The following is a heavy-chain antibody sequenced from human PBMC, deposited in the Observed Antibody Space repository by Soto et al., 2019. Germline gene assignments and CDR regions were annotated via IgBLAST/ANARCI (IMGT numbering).Heavy chain of an antibody. V-gene: IGHV1-18*01. Sequence: QVQLVQSGAEVKKPGASVNVSCKASGYTFTTYSLSWVRQVPGHGLEWMGWISAYNGNTNYAQKRKGRVTMTRDTSTNTAHLELRSLRSDDTAVYYCARAVYGDNSGSWYLDLWGRGTLVTVSS. CDR2: ISAYNGNT. CDR1: GYTFTTYS. CDR3: ARAVYGDNSGSWYLDL. D-gene: IGHD4-17*01. J-gene: IGHJ2*01.